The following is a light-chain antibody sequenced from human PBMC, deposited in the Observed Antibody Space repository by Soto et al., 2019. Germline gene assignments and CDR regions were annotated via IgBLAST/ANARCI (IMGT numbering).Light chain of an antibody. V-gene: IGLV1-40*01. CDR1: SSNIGAGYD. CDR2: GNS. Sequence: QSVLTQPPSVSGAPGQRVTISCTGSSSNIGAGYDVHWYQQLPGTAPKLLIYGNSNRPSGVPDRFSGSKSGTSASLAITGLQDEDEADYYCQSYDSSLGGSWVFGGGTKLTVL. CDR3: QSYDSSLGGSWV. J-gene: IGLJ3*02.